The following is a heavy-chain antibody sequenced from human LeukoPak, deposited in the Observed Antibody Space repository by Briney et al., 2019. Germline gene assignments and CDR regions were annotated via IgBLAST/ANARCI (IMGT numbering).Heavy chain of an antibody. CDR3: ARDTEEGWFDP. CDR1: GGSISSGGYY. Sequence: SQTLSLTCTVSGGSISSGGYYWSWIRQHPGKGLEWIGYIYYSGSTYYNPSLKSRVTISVDTSKNQFSLKLSSVTAADRAVYYCARDTEEGWFDPWGQGTLVTVSS. J-gene: IGHJ5*02. V-gene: IGHV4-31*03. CDR2: IYYSGST.